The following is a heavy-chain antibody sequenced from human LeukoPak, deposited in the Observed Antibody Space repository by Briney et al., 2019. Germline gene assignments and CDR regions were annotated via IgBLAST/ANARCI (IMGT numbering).Heavy chain of an antibody. J-gene: IGHJ5*02. D-gene: IGHD2-2*03. CDR3: ARGLHLDIVVVPAAANWFDP. Sequence: ASVKVSCKASGYTFTGYYMHWVRQAPGQGLEWMGWINPNSGGTNYAQKFQGRVTMTRDTSISTAYMELSRLRSDDTAVYYCARGLHLDIVVVPAAANWFDPWGQGTLATVSS. V-gene: IGHV1-2*02. CDR2: INPNSGGT. CDR1: GYTFTGYY.